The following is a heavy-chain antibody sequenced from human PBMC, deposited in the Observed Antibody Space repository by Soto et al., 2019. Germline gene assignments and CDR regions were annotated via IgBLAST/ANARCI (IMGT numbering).Heavy chain of an antibody. CDR3: ARDPDTAGVWFDP. Sequence: VQLVQSGAEVKKAGSSVKVSCKASGGTFSRYAISWVRQAPGQGLEWMGGIIPIFGTANYAQKFQGRVTITADESTSTAYMELSSLRSEDTAVYYCARDPDTAGVWFDPWGQGTLVTVSS. J-gene: IGHJ5*02. D-gene: IGHD5-18*01. CDR2: IIPIFGTA. V-gene: IGHV1-69*01. CDR1: GGTFSRYA.